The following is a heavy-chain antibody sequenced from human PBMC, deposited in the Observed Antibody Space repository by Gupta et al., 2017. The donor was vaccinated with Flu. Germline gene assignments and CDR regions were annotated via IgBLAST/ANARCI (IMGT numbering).Heavy chain of an antibody. CDR3: AKDSGHDTGYALDF. Sequence: QVQLVESGGGVVQPGRSLRLSCAATGFSFSSYGMHWVRQAPGKGLEWVAALSYDGSETYYADLLKGRFTISRDNSKDTVYLQMNSLRGDDTAVYYCAKDSGHDTGYALDFWGQGTLVTVSS. D-gene: IGHD5-12*01. J-gene: IGHJ4*02. V-gene: IGHV3-30*18. CDR2: LSYDGSET. CDR1: GFSFSSYG.